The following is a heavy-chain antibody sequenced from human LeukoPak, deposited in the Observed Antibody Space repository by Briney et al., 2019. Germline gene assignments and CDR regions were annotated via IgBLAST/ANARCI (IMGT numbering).Heavy chain of an antibody. CDR2: IYSGGIT. J-gene: IGHJ4*02. D-gene: IGHD1-26*01. CDR1: GFTVSDNY. V-gene: IGHV3-53*01. CDR3: ASLVGATGMGDY. Sequence: GGSLRLSCAASGFTVSDNYMSWVRQAPGKGLEWVSVIYSGGITYYADSVNGRFTISRDNSKNTLYLQMNSLRAEDTAVYYCASLVGATGMGDYWGQGTLVTVSS.